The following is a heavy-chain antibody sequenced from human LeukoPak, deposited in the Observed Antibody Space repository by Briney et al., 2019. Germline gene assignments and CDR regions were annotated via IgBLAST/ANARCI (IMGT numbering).Heavy chain of an antibody. D-gene: IGHD2-15*01. CDR1: GGSISSSGYY. Sequence: TSETLSLTCTVSGGSISSSGYYWGWIRQPPGKGLEWVGSVYYTGSTFYNPSLKSRVTTSVDTSKNHFSLNLSSVTAADTAVYYCARVRCSGGSCYFGMDVWGQGTTVTVSS. J-gene: IGHJ6*02. V-gene: IGHV4-39*02. CDR3: ARVRCSGGSCYFGMDV. CDR2: VYYTGST.